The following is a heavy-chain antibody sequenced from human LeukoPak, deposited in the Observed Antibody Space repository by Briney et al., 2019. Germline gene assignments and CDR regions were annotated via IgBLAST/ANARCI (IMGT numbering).Heavy chain of an antibody. CDR1: GFTFSSYW. J-gene: IGHJ5*02. Sequence: AGGSLRLSCAASGFTFSSYWMHWVRQAPGKGLVWVSRINSDGSSTSYADSVKGRLTISRDNSKNTLYLQMNSLRGEDTAVYYCARAAAETGSFRDNWFDPWGQGTLVTVSS. D-gene: IGHD3-9*01. CDR2: INSDGSST. V-gene: IGHV3-74*01. CDR3: ARAAAETGSFRDNWFDP.